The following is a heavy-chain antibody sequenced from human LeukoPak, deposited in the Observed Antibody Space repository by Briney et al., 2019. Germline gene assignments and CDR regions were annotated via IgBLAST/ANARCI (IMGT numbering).Heavy chain of an antibody. V-gene: IGHV4-59*01. J-gene: IGHJ3*01. CDR2: IYYSGSA. CDR3: AGDTGNDAFDL. CDR1: GGSFNSYY. D-gene: IGHD1-14*01. Sequence: SETLSLTCTVSGGSFNSYYWSWIRQPPGKGLEWIGYIYYSGSANYNPSLKSRVTISVDTSKNQFSLKLSSVTAADTAVYYCAGDTGNDAFDLWGQGTMVTVSS.